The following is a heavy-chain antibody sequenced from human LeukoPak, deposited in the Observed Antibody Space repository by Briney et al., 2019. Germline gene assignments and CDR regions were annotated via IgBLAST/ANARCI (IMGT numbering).Heavy chain of an antibody. J-gene: IGHJ5*02. CDR2: INPNSGGT. CDR1: GGTFSSYA. D-gene: IGHD3-22*01. CDR3: ARVSSFDYYDSSGYSLVS. V-gene: IGHV1-2*06. Sequence: ASVKVSCKASGGTFSSYAISWVRQAPGQGLEWMGRINPNSGGTNYAQKFQGRVTMTRDTPISTAYMELSRLRSDDTAVYYCARVSSFDYYDSSGYSLVSWGQGTLVTVSS.